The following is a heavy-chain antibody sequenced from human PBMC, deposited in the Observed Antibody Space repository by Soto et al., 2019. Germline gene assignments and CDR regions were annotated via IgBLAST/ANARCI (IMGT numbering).Heavy chain of an antibody. V-gene: IGHV3-74*01. CDR2: VNSDGSAT. CDR1: GFTFSSYW. Sequence: EVQLVESGGGLVQPEGSLRLSCAASGFTFSSYWMHWVRQAPGKGLVWLSRVNSDGSATSYADSVKGRFTISRDNARNTLHLQMDSLRAEDTAVYYCARGYYGSGSYTPGYWGQGSLVTVSS. CDR3: ARGYYGSGSYTPGY. D-gene: IGHD3-10*01. J-gene: IGHJ4*02.